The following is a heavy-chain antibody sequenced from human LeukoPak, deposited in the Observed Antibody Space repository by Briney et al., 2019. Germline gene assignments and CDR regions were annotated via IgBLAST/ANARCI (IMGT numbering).Heavy chain of an antibody. D-gene: IGHD6-13*01. Sequence: SETLSLTCTVSGGSFSSGSYYWSWIRQPPGKGLEWIVYIYYGGSTNYNPSLKSRVTISVDTSKNQFSLKLSSVTAADTAVYYCARDAAGPFDYWGQGTLVTVSS. CDR2: IYYGGST. CDR3: ARDAAGPFDY. J-gene: IGHJ4*02. V-gene: IGHV4-61*01. CDR1: GGSFSSGSYY.